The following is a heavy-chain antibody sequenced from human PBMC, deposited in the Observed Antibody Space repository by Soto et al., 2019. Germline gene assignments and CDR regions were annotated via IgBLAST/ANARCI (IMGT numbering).Heavy chain of an antibody. CDR3: ARMATFGTLNWFDP. J-gene: IGHJ5*02. CDR1: GYTFGNND. D-gene: IGHD3-16*01. Sequence: QVQLVQSGAEVREPGASVRVSCKASGYTFGNNDISWVRQGTGQGLEWMGWMNPNSGIGGYAQKFKGRVNMTRDTSSSTAYMELSRMTSDDTAIYYCARMATFGTLNWFDPWGQGTLVTVSS. V-gene: IGHV1-8*01. CDR2: MNPNSGIG.